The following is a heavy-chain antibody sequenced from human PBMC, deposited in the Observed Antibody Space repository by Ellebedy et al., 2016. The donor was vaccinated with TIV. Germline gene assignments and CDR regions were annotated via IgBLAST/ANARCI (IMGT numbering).Heavy chain of an antibody. CDR2: ISSSSSYT. J-gene: IGHJ5*02. D-gene: IGHD6-13*01. V-gene: IGHV3-11*06. CDR3: ARDFIAAVTGWFDP. CDR1: GFTFSDYY. Sequence: GESLKISCAASGFTFSDYYMSWIRQAPGKGLEWVSYISSSSSYTNYADSVKGRFTISRDNAKNSLYLQMNSLRDEDTAVYYCARDFIAAVTGWFDPWGQGTLVTVSS.